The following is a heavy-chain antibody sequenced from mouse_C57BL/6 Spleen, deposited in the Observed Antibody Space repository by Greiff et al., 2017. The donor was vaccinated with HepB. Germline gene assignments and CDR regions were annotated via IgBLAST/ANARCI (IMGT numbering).Heavy chain of an antibody. V-gene: IGHV1-15*01. Sequence: LQESGAELVRPGASVTLSCKASGYTFTDYEMHWVKQTPVHGLEWIGAIDPETGGTAYNQKFKGKAILTADKSSSTAYMELRSLTSEDSAVYYCTMPVAFAYWGQGTLVTVSA. CDR3: TMPVAFAY. J-gene: IGHJ3*01. D-gene: IGHD1-3*01. CDR1: GYTFTDYE. CDR2: IDPETGGT.